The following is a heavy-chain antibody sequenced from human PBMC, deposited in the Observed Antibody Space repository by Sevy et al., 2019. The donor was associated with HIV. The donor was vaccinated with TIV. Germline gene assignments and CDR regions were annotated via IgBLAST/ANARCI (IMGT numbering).Heavy chain of an antibody. CDR2: TNAGNGKT. Sequence: ASVKVSCKASGYTFTSYAMHWVRQAPGQRLEWMGWTNAGNGKTKYSQKFQGRVTITRDTSASTAYMEQSSRRSEDTAAYYCARDGDSRGSSPAYFDYWGQGTLVTVSS. CDR3: ARDGDSRGSSPAYFDY. D-gene: IGHD6-13*01. V-gene: IGHV1-3*01. J-gene: IGHJ4*02. CDR1: GYTFTSYA.